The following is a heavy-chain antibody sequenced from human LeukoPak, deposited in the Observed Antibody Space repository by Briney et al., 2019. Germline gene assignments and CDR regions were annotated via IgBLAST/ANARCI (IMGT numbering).Heavy chain of an antibody. J-gene: IGHJ4*02. V-gene: IGHV3-7*01. CDR2: IKQDGSEK. D-gene: IGHD6-19*01. CDR1: GFTFSSYW. CDR3: ARGGRIASSGWSLGGY. Sequence: AGGSLRLSCAASGFTFSSYWMSWVRQAPGKGLEWVANIKQDGSEKYYVDSVKGRFTISRDNAKNSLYLQMNSLRAEDTAVYYCARGGRIASSGWSLGGYWGQGTLVTVSS.